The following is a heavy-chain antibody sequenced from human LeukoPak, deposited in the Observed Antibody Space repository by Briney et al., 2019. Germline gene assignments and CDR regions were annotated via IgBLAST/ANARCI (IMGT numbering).Heavy chain of an antibody. CDR3: AKENPEGPNLISPFDY. CDR1: GFTFSGSA. CDR2: IRSTANGYAT. D-gene: IGHD2/OR15-2a*01. Sequence: GGSLRLSCAASGFTFSGSALHWVRQASGKGLEWVGRIRSTANGYATAYAASVKGRFTISRDDSKNTAYLQMDSLRAEDTAVYYCAKENPEGPNLISPFDYWGQGTLVTVSS. V-gene: IGHV3-73*01. J-gene: IGHJ4*02.